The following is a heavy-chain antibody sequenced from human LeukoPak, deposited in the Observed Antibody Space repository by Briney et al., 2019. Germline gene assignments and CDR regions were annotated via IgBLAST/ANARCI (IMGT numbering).Heavy chain of an antibody. D-gene: IGHD3-10*01. J-gene: IGHJ5*01. CDR3: ARSRQASGLFNS. CDR2: IYYSGST. CDR1: GGSISSSGYY. V-gene: IGHV4-39*07. Sequence: SETLSLTCTVSGGSISSSGYYWGWIRQPPGKGLEWIGSIYYSGSTYYNPSLKSRFTISVDRPKNQFFLNVTSLTAADTAVYFCARSRQASGLFNSWGQGTLVVVSS.